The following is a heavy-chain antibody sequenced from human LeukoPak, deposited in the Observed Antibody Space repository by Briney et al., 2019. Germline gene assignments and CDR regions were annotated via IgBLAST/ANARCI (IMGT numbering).Heavy chain of an antibody. CDR1: GYTFTSYA. D-gene: IGHD2-2*02. J-gene: IGHJ5*02. CDR2: INAGNGNT. V-gene: IGHV1-3*01. Sequence: GASVKVSCKASGYTFTSYAMHWVRQAPGQRLEWMGWINAGNGNTEYSQKFQGRVTITRDTSASTAYMELSSLRSEDTAVYYCARGTNLGYCSSTSCYNPWFDPWGQGTLVTVSS. CDR3: ARGTNLGYCSSTSCYNPWFDP.